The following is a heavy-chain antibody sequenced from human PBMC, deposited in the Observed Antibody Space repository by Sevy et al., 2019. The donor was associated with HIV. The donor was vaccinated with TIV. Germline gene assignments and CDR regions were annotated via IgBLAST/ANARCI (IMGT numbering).Heavy chain of an antibody. V-gene: IGHV4-59*08. CDR1: GDSISDYY. D-gene: IGHD2-2*01. J-gene: IGHJ4*02. CDR2: TSYSGTT. CDR3: ARLRWDVVDAPGATPGCYFDF. Sequence: SETLSLTCSVSGDSISDYYWSWIRQPPGKGLEWIGYTSYSGTTNYSPSLESRVDISIDTSRKRFSLKLTSVTAADTAMYYCARLRWDVVDAPGATPGCYFDFWGQGTLVTVSS.